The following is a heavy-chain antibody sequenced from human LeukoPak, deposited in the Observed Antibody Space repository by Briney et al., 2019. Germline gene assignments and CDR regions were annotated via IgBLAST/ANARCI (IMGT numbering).Heavy chain of an antibody. CDR2: IYHSGST. D-gene: IGHD2-15*01. V-gene: IGHV4-38-2*02. CDR1: GYSISSGYY. J-gene: IGHJ4*02. CDR3: ARGYSVVY. Sequence: SETLSLTCTVSGYSISSGYYWGWIRQPPGKGLEWIGSIYHSGSTYYNPSLKSRVTISVDTSKNQFSLKLSSVTAADTAVFYCARGYSVVYWGQGTLVTVSS.